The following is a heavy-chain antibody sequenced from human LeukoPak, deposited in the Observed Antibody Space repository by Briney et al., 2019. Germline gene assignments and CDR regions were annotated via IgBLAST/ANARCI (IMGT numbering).Heavy chain of an antibody. J-gene: IGHJ4*02. CDR3: AKPHYYYDSSGYGY. D-gene: IGHD3-22*01. CDR2: INSNSGGT. Sequence: GASVKVSCKASGCTFTCYYMHWVRQAPGQGREGMGWINSNSGGTNYAQKFQGRVNMTRDTSISTAYMELSRLRSDDTAVYYCAKPHYYYDSSGYGYWGQGTLVTVSS. CDR1: GCTFTCYY. V-gene: IGHV1-2*02.